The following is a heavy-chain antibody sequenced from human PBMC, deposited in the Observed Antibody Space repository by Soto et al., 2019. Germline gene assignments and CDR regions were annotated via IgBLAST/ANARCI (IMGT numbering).Heavy chain of an antibody. CDR2: IWYDGSNK. D-gene: IGHD6-6*01. V-gene: IGHV3-33*01. J-gene: IGHJ6*02. Sequence: QVQLVESGGGVVQPGRSLRLSCAASGFTFSSYGMHWVRQAPGKGLEWVAVIWYDGSNKYYADSVKGRFTISRDNSKNELYLQMNSLRAEDTAVYYCARGSSSSRVYYCYGMDVWGQGTTVTVSS. CDR3: ARGSSSSRVYYCYGMDV. CDR1: GFTFSSYG.